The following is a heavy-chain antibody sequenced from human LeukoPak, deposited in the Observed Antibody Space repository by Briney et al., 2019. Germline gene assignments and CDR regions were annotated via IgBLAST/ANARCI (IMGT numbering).Heavy chain of an antibody. Sequence: SETLSFTCTVSGGSMSSYYWSWIRQPPGKGLEWIGYIYYSGSTNYNPSLKSRVTISVDTSKNQFSLKLSSVTAADTAVYYCARGYYGGNSDFDYWGQGTLVTVSS. CDR1: GGSMSSYY. J-gene: IGHJ4*02. V-gene: IGHV4-59*01. CDR3: ARGYYGGNSDFDY. D-gene: IGHD4-23*01. CDR2: IYYSGST.